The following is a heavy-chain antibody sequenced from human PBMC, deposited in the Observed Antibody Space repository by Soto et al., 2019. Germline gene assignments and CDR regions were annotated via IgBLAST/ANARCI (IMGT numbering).Heavy chain of an antibody. CDR1: GDTFSTYT. J-gene: IGHJ4*02. CDR3: GREENGDLGDY. D-gene: IGHD4-17*01. CDR2: VIPMPGLT. V-gene: IGHV1-69*08. Sequence: QVQLVQSEAEVKKPGSSVKVSCKASGDTFSTYTFTWVRQAPGQGLEWIGRVIPMPGLTNYAQRFRDRVTITADISTSTAHMELTSLRSEDTAVYDCGREENGDLGDYWGQGTLVTVSS.